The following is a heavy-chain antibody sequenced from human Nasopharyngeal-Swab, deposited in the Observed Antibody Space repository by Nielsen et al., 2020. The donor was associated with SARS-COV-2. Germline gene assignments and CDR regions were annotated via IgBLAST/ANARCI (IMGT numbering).Heavy chain of an antibody. CDR1: GYTFASYG. CDR2: ISPYNGNT. CDR3: ARGRYCTSVNCYAKINDY. J-gene: IGHJ4*02. D-gene: IGHD2-2*01. V-gene: IGHV1-18*01. Sequence: ASVNVSCKASGYTFASYGLNWVRQAPAQGLEWMGWISPYNGNTNYAERFQGRVTMTTDTSTNTAYMELRSLRSADTAVYYCARGRYCTSVNCYAKINDYWGQGTLVTVSS.